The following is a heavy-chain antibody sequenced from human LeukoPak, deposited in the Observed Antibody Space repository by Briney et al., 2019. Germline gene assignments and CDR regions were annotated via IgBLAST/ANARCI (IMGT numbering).Heavy chain of an antibody. J-gene: IGHJ4*02. CDR1: GFTFDDYG. D-gene: IGHD5-12*01. CDR2: INWNGGST. Sequence: GGSLRLSCAASGFTFDDYGMSWVRQAPGKGLEWVSGINWNGGSTGYADSVKGRFTISRDNAKNSLYLQMNSLRVEDTAVYYCARGRYSGYDFWADFDYWGQGTLVTVSS. V-gene: IGHV3-20*04. CDR3: ARGRYSGYDFWADFDY.